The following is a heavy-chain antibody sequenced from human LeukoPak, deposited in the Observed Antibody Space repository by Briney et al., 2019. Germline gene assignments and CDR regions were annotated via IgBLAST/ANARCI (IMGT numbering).Heavy chain of an antibody. CDR2: IRSTGAGGNT. J-gene: IGHJ4*02. CDR1: GFTFSNYD. Sequence: PGGSLRLSCAASGFTFSNYDMIWVRQAPGKGLEWVSSIRSTGAGGNTYSADSVKGRSTTSRDDSKSTLFLQMDSLTAEDTAVYYCTRNGGGLGYWGQGALVTVSS. V-gene: IGHV3-23*01. D-gene: IGHD3-16*01. CDR3: TRNGGGLGY.